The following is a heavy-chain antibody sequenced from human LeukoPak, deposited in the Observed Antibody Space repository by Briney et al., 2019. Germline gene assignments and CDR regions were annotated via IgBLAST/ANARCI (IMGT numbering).Heavy chain of an antibody. J-gene: IGHJ4*02. V-gene: IGHV4-31*11. CDR1: GVSFSGYY. D-gene: IGHD5-18*01. Sequence: KTSETLSLTCAVYGVSFSGYYWSWIRQHPGKGLEWIGYIYYSGSTYYNPSLKSRVTISVDTSKNQFSLKLSSVTAADTAVYYCARGADMVTFDYWGQGTLVTVSS. CDR3: ARGADMVTFDY. CDR2: IYYSGST.